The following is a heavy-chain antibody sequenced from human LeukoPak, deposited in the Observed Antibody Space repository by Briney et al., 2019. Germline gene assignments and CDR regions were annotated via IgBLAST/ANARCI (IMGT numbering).Heavy chain of an antibody. CDR2: IYYSGST. Sequence: SETLSLTCTVPGGSISSYYWSWLRQPPGKGLEWIGYIYYSGSTNYNPSLKSRVTISVDTSKNQFSLKLSSVTAADTAVYYCARRDCSSTSCYLDYWGQGTLVTVSS. CDR1: GGSISSYY. V-gene: IGHV4-59*08. D-gene: IGHD2-2*01. J-gene: IGHJ4*02. CDR3: ARRDCSSTSCYLDY.